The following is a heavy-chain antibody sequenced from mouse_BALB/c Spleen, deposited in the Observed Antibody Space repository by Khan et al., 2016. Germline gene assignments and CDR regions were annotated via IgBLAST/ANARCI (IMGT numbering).Heavy chain of an antibody. CDR1: GFSLTSNG. D-gene: IGHD2-4*01. J-gene: IGHJ4*01. Sequence: QVQLKESGPGLVQPSQSLSITCTVSGFSLTSNGVHWVRQSPGKGLEWLGVIWSGGSTDYNAAFISRLSISKDNSKSQVFVKMNSLQADDTAIYYCARKGIYFDYDCALDYWGQGTSVTVSS. CDR3: ARKGIYFDYDCALDY. V-gene: IGHV2-2*01. CDR2: IWSGGST.